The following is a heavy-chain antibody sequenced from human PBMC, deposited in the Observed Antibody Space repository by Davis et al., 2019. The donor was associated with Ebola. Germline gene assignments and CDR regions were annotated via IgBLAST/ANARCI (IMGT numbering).Heavy chain of an antibody. Sequence: PGGSLRLSCAASGFSVSTNYMSWVRQAPGKGLEWVSVIYSSGTTFYADSVKGRFTISRDISRNTMYLQMNSLRAEDTAVYYCATRGTKWGQGTLVTVSS. V-gene: IGHV3-53*01. CDR1: GFSVSTNY. CDR2: IYSSGTT. J-gene: IGHJ4*02. CDR3: ATRGTK. D-gene: IGHD1/OR15-1a*01.